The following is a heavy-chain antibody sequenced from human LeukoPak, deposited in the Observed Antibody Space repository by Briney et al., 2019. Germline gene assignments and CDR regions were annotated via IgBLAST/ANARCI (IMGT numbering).Heavy chain of an antibody. CDR1: GGSIRGYY. CDR3: ARHSSTKWYTFDC. D-gene: IGHD2-2*02. Sequence: KPSETLSLTCTVSGGSIRGYYWSWIRQPPGKGLEWIGYIYNSGNTNYNPSLYNPSLKSRVTISVDTSKNQFSLRLSSVTAADTAAYYCARHSSTKWYTFDCWGQGTLVTVSS. J-gene: IGHJ4*02. CDR2: IYNSGNT. V-gene: IGHV4-59*08.